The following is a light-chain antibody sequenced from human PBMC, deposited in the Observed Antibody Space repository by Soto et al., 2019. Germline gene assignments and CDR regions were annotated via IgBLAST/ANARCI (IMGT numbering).Light chain of an antibody. V-gene: IGLV2-14*03. CDR2: AVT. Sequence: HSALTQPASVSGSPGQSVSISCTTSSSDFGGHNLVSWYQHHPGRAPNLLIYAVTNRPSGVPDRFSGSKSGSTASLIISGLRSEDEADYYCSAYTSTNTVIFGGGTKLTVL. J-gene: IGLJ2*01. CDR1: SSDFGGHNL. CDR3: SAYTSTNTVI.